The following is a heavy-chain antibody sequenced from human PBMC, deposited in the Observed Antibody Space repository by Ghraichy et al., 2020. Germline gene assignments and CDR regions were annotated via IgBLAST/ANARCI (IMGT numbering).Heavy chain of an antibody. J-gene: IGHJ5*02. V-gene: IGHV4-38-2*01. CDR3: ARQLTMVRGVNWVNWFDP. CDR1: GYSISSGYY. CDR2: IYHSGST. Sequence: LETLSLTCAVSGYSISSGYYWGWIRQPPGKGLEWIGSIYHSGSTYYNPSLKSRVTISVDTSKNQFSLKLSSVTAADTAVYYCARQLTMVRGVNWVNWFDPWGQGTLVTVSS. D-gene: IGHD3-10*01.